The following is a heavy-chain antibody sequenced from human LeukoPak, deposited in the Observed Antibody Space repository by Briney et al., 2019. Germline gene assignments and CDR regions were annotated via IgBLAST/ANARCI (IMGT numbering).Heavy chain of an antibody. J-gene: IGHJ4*02. V-gene: IGHV4-34*01. Sequence: PSETLSLTCAVDCGSFSGCYCSWIRQPPGNWLGWIGEINDSVRTNYNPSLKSRVTISVDTSKNQFSLKLSSVTAADTAVYYCAREDGSSGTSGAFDYWGQGTLATVSS. D-gene: IGHD6-19*01. CDR1: CGSFSGCY. CDR3: AREDGSSGTSGAFDY. CDR2: INDSVRT.